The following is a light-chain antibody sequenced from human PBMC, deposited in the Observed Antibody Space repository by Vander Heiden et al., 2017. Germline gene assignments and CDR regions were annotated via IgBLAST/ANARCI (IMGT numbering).Light chain of an antibody. J-gene: IGLJ1*01. CDR2: KDS. CDR3: QSADSSGTFYV. V-gene: IGLV3-25*03. Sequence: SYELTHQPSVSVSPGQTARITCSGDALPKQYAYWYQQKPGQAPVLVIYKDSERPSGIPERFSGSSSGTTVTLTISGVQAEDEADYYCQSADSSGTFYVFGTGTKVTVL. CDR1: ALPKQY.